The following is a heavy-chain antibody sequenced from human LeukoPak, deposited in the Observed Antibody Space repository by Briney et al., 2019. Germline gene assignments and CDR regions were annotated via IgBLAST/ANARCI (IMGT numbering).Heavy chain of an antibody. J-gene: IGHJ6*03. CDR2: ISSSSSYI. CDR1: GFTFSSYS. V-gene: IGHV3-21*01. CDR3: ARKTPFYYYYMDV. Sequence: GGSLRLSCAASGFTFSSYSMNWVRQAPGKGLEWVSSISSSSSYIYYADSVKGRFTISRDNAKNSLYLQMNSLRAEDTAVYSCARKTPFYYYYMDVWGKGTTVTVSS.